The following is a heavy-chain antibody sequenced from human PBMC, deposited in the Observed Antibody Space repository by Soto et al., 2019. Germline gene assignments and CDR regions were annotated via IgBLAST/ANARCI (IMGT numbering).Heavy chain of an antibody. CDR1: GLTFSNYG. V-gene: IGHV3-33*01. Sequence: QEQLVESGGGVVQPGTSMRLSCAASGLTFSNYGMHWVRQAPGKGLEWVAVIWYDGGTKFYADSVQGRFSISRDNSKNTLYLQMNSLRAEDTAVYFCATVDNYYGSAFWGQGTLVTVSP. J-gene: IGHJ4*02. CDR3: ATVDNYYGSAF. CDR2: IWYDGGTK. D-gene: IGHD3-10*01.